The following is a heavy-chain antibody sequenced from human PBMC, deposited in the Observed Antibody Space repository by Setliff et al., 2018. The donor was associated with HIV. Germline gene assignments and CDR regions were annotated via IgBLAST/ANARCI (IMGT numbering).Heavy chain of an antibody. CDR2: INTNSWIP. CDR1: GYSFSRFS. Sequence: GASAKVSCKASGYSFSRFSINWVRQAPGQGLEWMGWINTNSWIPTYAQGFTGRFVFSLDTTVRTAYLEISDLRADDTGVYYCARDSSEYFDFSSGDFHYMDVWGKGTTVTVS. CDR3: ARDSSEYFDFSSGDFHYMDV. V-gene: IGHV7-4-1*02. J-gene: IGHJ6*03. D-gene: IGHD3-3*01.